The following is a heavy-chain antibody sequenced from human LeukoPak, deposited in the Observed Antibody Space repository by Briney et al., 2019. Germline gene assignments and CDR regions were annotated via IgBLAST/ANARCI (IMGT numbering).Heavy chain of an antibody. CDR1: GFTFLDHG. Sequence: GGSLRLSCAASGFTFLDHGMSWVRQVPGKGLEWVSSINWNGGSTGYADSVKGRFTISRDNAKNSLYLQMKSLRDEDTALYYCARDQWWGTPLLGTDAFDIWGQGTMVTVSS. V-gene: IGHV3-20*04. CDR3: ARDQWWGTPLLGTDAFDI. D-gene: IGHD2-8*01. CDR2: INWNGGST. J-gene: IGHJ3*02.